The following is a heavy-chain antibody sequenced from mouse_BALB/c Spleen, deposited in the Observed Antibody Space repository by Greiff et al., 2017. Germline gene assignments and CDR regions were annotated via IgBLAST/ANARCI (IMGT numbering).Heavy chain of an antibody. Sequence: VQLQQSGAELVKPGASVKLSCTASGFNIKDTYMHWVKQRPEQGLEWIGRIDPANGNTKYDPKFQGKATITADTSSNTAYLQLSSLTSEDTAVYYCATGIYDGYYAMDYWGQGTSVTVSS. D-gene: IGHD2-3*01. V-gene: IGHV14-3*02. CDR2: IDPANGNT. CDR1: GFNIKDTY. J-gene: IGHJ4*01. CDR3: ATGIYDGYYAMDY.